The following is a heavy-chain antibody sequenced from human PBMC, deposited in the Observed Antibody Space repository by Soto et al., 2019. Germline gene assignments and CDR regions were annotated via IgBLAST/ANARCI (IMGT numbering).Heavy chain of an antibody. CDR3: AKDTPTIAYWYFDL. CDR2: ISVSGVRT. D-gene: IGHD3-9*01. V-gene: IGHV3-23*01. Sequence: PGGSLRLSCAASGFTFSSYSISWVRQAPGKGLEWVSAISVSGVRTNYADSVRGRFIISRDNSKNTLYLQMNSLRAEDMAVYYCAKDTPTIAYWYFDLWGRGTLATVSS. CDR1: GFTFSSYS. J-gene: IGHJ2*01.